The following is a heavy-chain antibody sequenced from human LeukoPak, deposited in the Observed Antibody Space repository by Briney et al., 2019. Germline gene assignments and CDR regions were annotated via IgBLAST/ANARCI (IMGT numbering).Heavy chain of an antibody. J-gene: IGHJ4*02. Sequence: GGSLRLSCAASGFTFSSYAMHWVRQAPGKGLEWVAVISYDGSNKYYADSVKGRFTISRDNAKNSLYLQMNSLRAEDTAVYYCARDSSSWYQYPHYWGQGTLVTVSS. CDR3: ARDSSSWYQYPHY. CDR2: ISYDGSNK. V-gene: IGHV3-30*04. D-gene: IGHD6-13*01. CDR1: GFTFSSYA.